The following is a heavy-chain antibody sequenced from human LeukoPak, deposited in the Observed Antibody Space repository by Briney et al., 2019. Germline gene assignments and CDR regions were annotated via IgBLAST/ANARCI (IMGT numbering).Heavy chain of an antibody. V-gene: IGHV1-69*01. CDR2: IIPIFGTA. D-gene: IGHD6-13*01. Sequence: MGGIIPIFGTANYAQKFQGRVTITADESTSTAYMELSSLRSEDTAVYYCARDSSSWYPWLDPWGQGTLVTVSS. J-gene: IGHJ5*02. CDR3: ARDSSSWYPWLDP.